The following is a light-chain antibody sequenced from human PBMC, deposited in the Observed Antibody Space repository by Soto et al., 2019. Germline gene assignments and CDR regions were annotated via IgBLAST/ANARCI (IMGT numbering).Light chain of an antibody. J-gene: IGKJ1*01. Sequence: DIHFTQSPSFRSASVGDRVTITFRASRGISSYLACYQQRPGKAPKLLIYAASTLQSGVPSRFSGSGSGAEFTLTIYNMQHEDFATYYCQQYHLYWTFGQGTKVDIK. V-gene: IGKV1-9*01. CDR3: QQYHLYWT. CDR2: AAS. CDR1: RGISSY.